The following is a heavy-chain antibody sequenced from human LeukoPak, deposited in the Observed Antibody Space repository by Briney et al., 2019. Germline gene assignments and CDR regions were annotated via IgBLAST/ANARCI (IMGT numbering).Heavy chain of an antibody. Sequence: SETLSLTCALYGGSFSGYYWSWIRQPPGKGLEWIGEINHSGSTNYNPSLKSRVTISVDTSKNQFSLKLSSVTAADTAVYYCARSYRYSNHFDYWGEGTLVSVSS. CDR1: GGSFSGYY. D-gene: IGHD4-11*01. CDR2: INHSGST. V-gene: IGHV4-34*01. J-gene: IGHJ4*02. CDR3: ARSYRYSNHFDY.